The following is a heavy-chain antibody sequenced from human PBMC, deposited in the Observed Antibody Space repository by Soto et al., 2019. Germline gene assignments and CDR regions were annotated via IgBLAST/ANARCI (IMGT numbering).Heavy chain of an antibody. J-gene: IGHJ4*02. CDR2: IWYDGSNK. Sequence: GGSLRLSCAASGFTFISYGMHWVRQAPGKGLEWVAVIWYDGSNKYYADSVRGRFTISRDNSKNTLYLQMNSLRAEDTAVYYCARDSRRLLYYYDSSGYVDYWGQGTLVTVSS. V-gene: IGHV3-33*01. CDR3: ARDSRRLLYYYDSSGYVDY. D-gene: IGHD3-22*01. CDR1: GFTFISYG.